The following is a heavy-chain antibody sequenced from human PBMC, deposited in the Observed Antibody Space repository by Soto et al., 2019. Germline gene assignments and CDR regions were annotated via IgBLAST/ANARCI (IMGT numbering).Heavy chain of an antibody. D-gene: IGHD3-3*01. J-gene: IGHJ4*02. Sequence: PAEPLKISYAASGFTFSDFGMSWGRQAPGKGLEWVSVISASGDATYYAASVKGRFTLSRDNSKNTLYLQMNSLTVADTAVYYCAKKVTIYAVDPADYWGQGTQVTVSS. CDR2: ISASGDAT. CDR1: GFTFSDFG. V-gene: IGHV3-23*01. CDR3: AKKVTIYAVDPADY.